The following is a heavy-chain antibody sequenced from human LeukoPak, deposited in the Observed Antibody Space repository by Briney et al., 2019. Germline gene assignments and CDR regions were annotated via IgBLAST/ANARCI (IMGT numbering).Heavy chain of an antibody. Sequence: GSSVKVSCKASGGTFSSYAISWVRQAPGQGLEWMGGIIPIFGTANYAQKFQGRVTITADESTSTAYMELSSLRSEDTAVYYCARRDRYCSGGSCGYYFDYWGQGTLVTVSS. J-gene: IGHJ4*02. V-gene: IGHV1-69*01. CDR3: ARRDRYCSGGSCGYYFDY. D-gene: IGHD2-15*01. CDR2: IIPIFGTA. CDR1: GGTFSSYA.